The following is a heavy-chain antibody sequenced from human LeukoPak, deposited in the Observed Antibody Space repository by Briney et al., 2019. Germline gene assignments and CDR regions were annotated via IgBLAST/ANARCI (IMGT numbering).Heavy chain of an antibody. CDR1: GGTFSSYA. D-gene: IGHD5-18*01. CDR3: ARDYRGYSFWYFDY. V-gene: IGHV1-69*13. Sequence: SVKVSCKASGGTFSSYAISWVRQAPGQGLEWMGGIIPIFGTANYAQKFQGRVTITADESTSTAYMELSSLRSEDTAVYYCARDYRGYSFWYFDYWGQGTLVTVSS. J-gene: IGHJ4*02. CDR2: IIPIFGTA.